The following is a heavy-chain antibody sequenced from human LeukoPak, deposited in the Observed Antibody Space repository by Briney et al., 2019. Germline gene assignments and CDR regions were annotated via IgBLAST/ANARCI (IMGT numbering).Heavy chain of an antibody. CDR1: GFTFSENW. CDR2: INRDGGLT. D-gene: IGHD6-13*01. V-gene: IGHV3-74*01. J-gene: IGHJ3*01. CDR3: AREEHRLAEAGTSAFDL. Sequence: GGSLRLSCVASGFTFSENWMHWVRHAPGKGLAWASHINRDGGLTNYADSVKGRFTISRDNARNTVYLQMSSLRVEDTAIYFCAREEHRLAEAGTSAFDLGGQGTLVTVSP.